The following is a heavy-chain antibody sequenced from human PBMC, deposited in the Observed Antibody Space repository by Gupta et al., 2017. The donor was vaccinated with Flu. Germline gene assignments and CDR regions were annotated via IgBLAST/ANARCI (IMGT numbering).Heavy chain of an antibody. CDR1: GFTFSNYP. V-gene: IGHV3-23*01. Sequence: EVQLLESGGGLVQPGGSLRLSCAASGFTFSNYPMRWVRQAPGKGLEWVSAISDSGDTTFYTDSVKGRFTISRDNSKNTLYLQMNSLRAEDTALYYCANRKSSDWYGVGDYWGQGTLVTVSS. CDR3: ANRKSSDWYGVGDY. D-gene: IGHD6-19*01. J-gene: IGHJ4*02. CDR2: ISDSGDTT.